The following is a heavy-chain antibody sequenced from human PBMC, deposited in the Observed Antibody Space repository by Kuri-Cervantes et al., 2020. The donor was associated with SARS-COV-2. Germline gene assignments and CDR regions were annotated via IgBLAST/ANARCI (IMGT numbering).Heavy chain of an antibody. J-gene: IGHJ6*02. CDR1: GYTFTSYG. V-gene: IGHV1-2*04. D-gene: IGHD6-6*01. CDR2: INPNSGGT. CDR3: ARDPGYSSSSVYYYYGMDV. Sequence: ASVKVSCKASGYTFTSYGISWVRQAPGQGLEWMGWINPNSGGTNYAQKFQGWVTMTRDTSISPAYMELSRLRSDDTAVYYCARDPGYSSSSVYYYYGMDVWGQGTTVTVSS.